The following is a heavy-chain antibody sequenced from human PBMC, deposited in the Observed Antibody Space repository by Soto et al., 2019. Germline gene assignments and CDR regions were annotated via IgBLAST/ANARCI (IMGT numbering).Heavy chain of an antibody. CDR3: ARAGVATIYPGNHWFDP. J-gene: IGHJ5*02. CDR2: IYYSGST. V-gene: IGHV4-59*08. CDR1: SGTIRGYY. D-gene: IGHD5-12*01. Sequence: SHPNTVASGTIRGYYSSWIRQSKGKGLEWIGYIYYSGSTNYNPSLKSRVTISVDTSKNQFSLNLSSVTAADTAMYFCARAGVATIYPGNHWFDPWGQGTLVTVSS.